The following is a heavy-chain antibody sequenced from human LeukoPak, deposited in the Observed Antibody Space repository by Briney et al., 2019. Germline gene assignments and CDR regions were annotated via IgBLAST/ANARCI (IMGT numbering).Heavy chain of an antibody. V-gene: IGHV5-51*01. CDR1: GYSFTSYW. D-gene: IGHD6-13*01. CDR2: IYPSDSDT. CDR3: ARTSSSWYNY. Sequence: GESLKISCKGSGYSFTSYWIGWVRQMPGKGPEWMGIIYPSDSDTRYSPSFQGQVTISVDKSISTAYLQWSSLKASDTAMYYCARTSSSWYNYWGQGTLVTVSS. J-gene: IGHJ4*02.